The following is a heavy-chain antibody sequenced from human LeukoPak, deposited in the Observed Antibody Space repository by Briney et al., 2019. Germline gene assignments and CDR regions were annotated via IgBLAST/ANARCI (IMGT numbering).Heavy chain of an antibody. V-gene: IGHV3-15*01. CDR2: IKSMTDGGTT. CDR3: TTETYYYDSSGFYYAY. Sequence: NPGGSLRLSCAASGFTFSNAWMSWLRQAPGKGVEWVGRIKSMTDGGTTDYAAPVKGRFTISRNDSKSTLSLQITSLKTDDTAVYYCTTETYYYDSSGFYYAYWGHGTLVTVSS. J-gene: IGHJ4*01. D-gene: IGHD3-22*01. CDR1: GFTFSNAW.